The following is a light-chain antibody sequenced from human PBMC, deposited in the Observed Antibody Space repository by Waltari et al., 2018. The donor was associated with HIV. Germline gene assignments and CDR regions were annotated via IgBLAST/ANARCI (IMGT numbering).Light chain of an antibody. V-gene: IGKV3-15*01. CDR2: GTS. CDR1: QSVSTS. J-gene: IGKJ1*01. CDR3: QQYKNGWT. Sequence: EVVMAQYPATLSVSPGERAILSCRASQSVSTSLAWYQQKPGQAPRLLIFGTSTRATGVSAMFSGSGSGTYFSLTISSLQSEDLAVYYCQQYKNGWTFGQGTKVDIK.